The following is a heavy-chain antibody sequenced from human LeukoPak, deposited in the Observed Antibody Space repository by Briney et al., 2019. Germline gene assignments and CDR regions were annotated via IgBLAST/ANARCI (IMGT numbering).Heavy chain of an antibody. D-gene: IGHD6-25*01. CDR3: ARDGSGSYHYYYMDV. J-gene: IGHJ6*03. V-gene: IGHV3-21*01. CDR2: ISTVSTYT. CDR1: GFTFTDYS. Sequence: PGGSLTLSCAPSGFTFTDYSMNWVRQAPGKGLEWVAHISTVSTYTHYTDSVKGRFTISRDNRKNLLYLQMSSLGAEDTAVYYCARDGSGSYHYYYMDVWGKGTTVTVSS.